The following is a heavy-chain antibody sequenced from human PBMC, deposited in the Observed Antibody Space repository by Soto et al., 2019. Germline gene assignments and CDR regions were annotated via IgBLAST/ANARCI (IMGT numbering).Heavy chain of an antibody. D-gene: IGHD2-15*01. CDR3: ARFFCFSPPCSRGMDV. Sequence: PGESLKISCKGSGYSFTNYWIAWVRQMPGEGLEWMGIIYPDDSDTRYSPSFEGQVTISADMSNNTAYLQWSSLKASDTAMYYCARFFCFSPPCSRGMDVWGQGTTVTVSS. J-gene: IGHJ6*02. V-gene: IGHV5-51*01. CDR1: GYSFTNYW. CDR2: IYPDDSDT.